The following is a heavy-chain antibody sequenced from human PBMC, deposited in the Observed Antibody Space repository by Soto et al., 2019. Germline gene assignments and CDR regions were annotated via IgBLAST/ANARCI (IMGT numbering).Heavy chain of an antibody. CDR3: TPEGAGFKY. J-gene: IGHJ4*02. D-gene: IGHD1-26*01. CDR2: IRSKTTNYAT. V-gene: IGHV3-73*02. CDR1: EFTFSGSS. Sequence: DVQLVESGGGLVQPGGSLKLSCAASEFTFSGSSMHSVRQASGKGLEWVGRIRSKTTNYATAYAASVKDRFTISRDDSKNTTYLQMSSLKTEDAAVYYCTPEGAGFKYWGQGTLVTVSS.